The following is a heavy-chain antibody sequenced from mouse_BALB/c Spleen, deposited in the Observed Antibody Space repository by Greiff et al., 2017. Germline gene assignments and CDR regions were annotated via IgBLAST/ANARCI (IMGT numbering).Heavy chain of an antibody. D-gene: IGHD1-1*01. J-gene: IGHJ2*01. Sequence: EVHLVESGGGLVKPGGSLKLSCAASGFTFSDYYMYWVRQTPEKRLEWVATISDGGSYTYYPDSVKGRFTISRDNAKNNLYLQMSSLKSEDTAMYYCAREGDYYGSRGVYFDYWGQGTTLTVSS. CDR1: GFTFSDYY. V-gene: IGHV5-4*02. CDR3: AREGDYYGSRGVYFDY. CDR2: ISDGGSYT.